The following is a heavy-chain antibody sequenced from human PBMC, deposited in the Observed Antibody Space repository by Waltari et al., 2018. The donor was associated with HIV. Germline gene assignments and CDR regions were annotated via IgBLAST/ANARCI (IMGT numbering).Heavy chain of an antibody. CDR2: SNSDGSST. Sequence: EVQLVESGGGFVKPGGSLRLSCVASGSTFSSSWMHWVREAPGKGLVWVSRSNSDGSSTSYADTVKGRFTISRDNAKNTLYLQMNSLRAEDTAVYYCARDFGYGTLRGFDPWGQGTLVTVSS. CDR1: GSTFSSSW. CDR3: ARDFGYGTLRGFDP. D-gene: IGHD5-18*01. V-gene: IGHV3-74*01. J-gene: IGHJ5*02.